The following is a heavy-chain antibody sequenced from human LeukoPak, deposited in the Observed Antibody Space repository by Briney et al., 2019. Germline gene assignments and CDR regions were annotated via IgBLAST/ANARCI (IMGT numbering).Heavy chain of an antibody. CDR2: IYSGGST. V-gene: IGHV3-53*01. CDR1: GFTVRSNY. CDR3: AKDSRDWTYFDF. D-gene: IGHD3/OR15-3a*01. J-gene: IGHJ4*02. Sequence: GGSLRLSCAASGFTVRSNYMSWVRQAPGKRLEWVSVIYSGGSTYYADSVKGRFTISRDNSKNTLYLQMDSLRAEDTAVYYCAKDSRDWTYFDFWGQGTLVTVSS.